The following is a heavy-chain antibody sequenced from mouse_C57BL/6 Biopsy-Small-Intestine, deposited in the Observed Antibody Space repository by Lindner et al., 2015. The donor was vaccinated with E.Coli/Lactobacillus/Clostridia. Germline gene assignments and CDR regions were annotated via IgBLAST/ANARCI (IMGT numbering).Heavy chain of an antibody. J-gene: IGHJ2*01. V-gene: IGHV1-82*01. CDR3: ARSYYDTLDY. Sequence: VQLQESGAELVKPGASVKISCKASGYVFSSSWMNWVKQRPGKGLEWIGRIYPGDGDINYNVKFKGKATLTADISSSTAYMQLNSLTSEDSAVYFCARSYYDTLDYRGQGATLTVSS. D-gene: IGHD2-4*01. CDR2: IYPGDGDI. CDR1: GYVFSSSW.